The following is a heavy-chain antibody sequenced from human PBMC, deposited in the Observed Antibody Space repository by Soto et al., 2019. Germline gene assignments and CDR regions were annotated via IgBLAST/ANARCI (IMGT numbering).Heavy chain of an antibody. CDR1: GYSISSGYY. J-gene: IGHJ5*02. V-gene: IGHV4-61*01. Sequence: TLSLTCAVSGYSISSGYYWSWIRQPPGRGLEWLGYVYHTGSTSYNPSLKSRVAMSVDTSKKQISLKLISVTAADTAVYYCAREDTRWFDTWGQGTLVTVSP. CDR2: VYHTGST. CDR3: AREDTRWFDT.